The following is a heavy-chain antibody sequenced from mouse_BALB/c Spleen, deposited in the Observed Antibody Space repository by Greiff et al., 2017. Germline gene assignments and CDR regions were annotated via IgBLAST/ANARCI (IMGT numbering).Heavy chain of an antibody. CDR2: ISSGGSYT. CDR1: GFTFSSYA. J-gene: IGHJ4*01. V-gene: IGHV5-9-3*01. D-gene: IGHD2-1*01. Sequence: EVKLMESGGGLVKPGGSLKLSCAASGFTFSSYAMSWVRQTPEKRLEWVATISSGGSYTYYPDSVKGRFTISRDNAKNTLYLQMSSLRSEDTAMYYCARHLYYGNYQVYAMDYWGQGTSVTVSS. CDR3: ARHLYYGNYQVYAMDY.